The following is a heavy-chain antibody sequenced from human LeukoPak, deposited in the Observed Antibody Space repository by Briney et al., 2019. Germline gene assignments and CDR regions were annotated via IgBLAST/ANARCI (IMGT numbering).Heavy chain of an antibody. CDR2: ISYDGSNK. V-gene: IGHV3-30*18. Sequence: SGGSLRLSCAASGFTFSNYGMHWVRQAPGKGLEWVAVISYDGSNKYYADSVKGRLTISRDNSKNTLYLQMNSLRAEDTAVYYCAKFPDYGGTLDYWGQGTLVTVSS. J-gene: IGHJ4*02. CDR1: GFTFSNYG. D-gene: IGHD4-23*01. CDR3: AKFPDYGGTLDY.